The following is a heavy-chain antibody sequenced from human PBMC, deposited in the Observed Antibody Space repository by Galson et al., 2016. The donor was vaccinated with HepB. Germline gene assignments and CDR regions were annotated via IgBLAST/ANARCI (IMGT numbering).Heavy chain of an antibody. CDR1: GDSISSDNC. J-gene: IGHJ4*02. D-gene: IGHD5-12*01. V-gene: IGHV4-4*02. Sequence: SGTLSLTCTVSGDSISSDNCWSWVRQFPGKGLEWIGEIFHRGSANYNPSLGSRVTISVDKSKNQFSLKMSSMTAADTAVYFCARAPNIVTSKFDYWGQGILVTVSS. CDR2: IFHRGSA. CDR3: ARAPNIVTSKFDY.